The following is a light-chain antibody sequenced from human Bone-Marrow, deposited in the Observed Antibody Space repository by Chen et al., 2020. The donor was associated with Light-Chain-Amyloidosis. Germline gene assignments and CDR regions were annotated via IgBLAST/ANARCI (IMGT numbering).Light chain of an antibody. V-gene: IGLV3-25*03. Sequence: SYELTQPPSVSVSPGQTARITCSGDDLPTKYAYWYQQKPGQAPVLVIHRDNERPSEVSERFSGSSSGTTATLTISGVQAEDEADYHCQSADSSGTYEVIFGGGTKLTVL. CDR1: DLPTKY. CDR3: QSADSSGTYEVI. CDR2: RDN. J-gene: IGLJ2*01.